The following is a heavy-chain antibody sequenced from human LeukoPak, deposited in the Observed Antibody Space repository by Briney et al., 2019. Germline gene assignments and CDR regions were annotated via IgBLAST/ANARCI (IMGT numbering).Heavy chain of an antibody. CDR1: GGSFSGYY. CDR2: INHSGST. J-gene: IGHJ3*02. Sequence: PSETLSLTCAVYGGSFSGYYWNWIRQPPGKGLEWIGEINHSGSTNYNPSLKSRVTISVDTSKNQFSPKLSSVTAADTAVYYCARDAFDIWGQGTMVTVSS. CDR3: ARDAFDI. V-gene: IGHV4-34*01.